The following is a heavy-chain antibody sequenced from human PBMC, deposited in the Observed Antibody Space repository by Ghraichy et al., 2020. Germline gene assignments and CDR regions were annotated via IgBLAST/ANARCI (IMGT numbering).Heavy chain of an antibody. CDR3: ASLTGNTYYYYGMDV. CDR1: GFTFSSYS. CDR2: ISSSSSTI. J-gene: IGHJ6*02. D-gene: IGHD4-23*01. Sequence: LSLTCAASGFTFSSYSMNWVRQAPGKGLEWVSYISSSSSTIYYADSVKGRFTISRDNAKNSLYLQMNSLRAEDTAVYYCASLTGNTYYYYGMDVWGQGTTVTVSS. V-gene: IGHV3-48*01.